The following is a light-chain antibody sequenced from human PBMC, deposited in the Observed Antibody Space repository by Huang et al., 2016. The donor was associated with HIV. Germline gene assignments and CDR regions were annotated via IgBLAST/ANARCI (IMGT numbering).Light chain of an antibody. V-gene: IGKV3D-15*01. J-gene: IGKJ4*01. CDR3: QQYDNWPPGLT. CDR2: DTS. CDR1: QNVRNN. Sequence: EIMMTQSPATLSVSPGGRATLSCRASQNVRNNLAWYQQKTGQAPRLLIDDTSTRASGIPARFTGSWSGTEFTLTISGLQSEDFAIYYCQQYDNWPPGLTFGGGTKVEI.